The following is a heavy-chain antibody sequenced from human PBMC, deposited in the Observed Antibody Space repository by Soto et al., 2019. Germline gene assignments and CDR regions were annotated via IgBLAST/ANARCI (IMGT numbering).Heavy chain of an antibody. V-gene: IGHV1-69*02. CDR2: IIPILGIA. CDR3: AVGYCSGGSCYRTTGRYSRMSDP. J-gene: IGHJ5*02. Sequence: SVKVSCKASGGTFSSYTISWVRQAPGQGLEWMGRIIPILGIANYAQKFQGRVTITADKSTSTAYMELSSLRSEDTAVYYCAVGYCSGGSCYRTTGRYSRMSDPWGQGTLVTVSS. CDR1: GGTFSSYT. D-gene: IGHD2-15*01.